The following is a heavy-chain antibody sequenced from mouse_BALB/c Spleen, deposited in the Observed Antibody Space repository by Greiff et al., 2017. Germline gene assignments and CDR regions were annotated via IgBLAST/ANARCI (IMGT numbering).Heavy chain of an antibody. Sequence: EVMLVESGGGLVKPGGSLKLSCAASGFAFSSYDMSWVRQTPEKRLEWVAYISSGGGSTYYPDTVKGRFTISRDNAKNTLYLQMSSLKSEDTDMYYCASLYGNSYWGQGTTLTVSS. CDR2: ISSGGGST. CDR1: GFAFSSYD. CDR3: ASLYGNSY. V-gene: IGHV5-12-1*01. J-gene: IGHJ2*01. D-gene: IGHD2-1*01.